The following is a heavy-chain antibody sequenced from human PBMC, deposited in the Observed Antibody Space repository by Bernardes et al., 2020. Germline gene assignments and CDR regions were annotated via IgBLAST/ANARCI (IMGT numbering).Heavy chain of an antibody. CDR1: GFTFSSYS. Sequence: VGSLRLSCAASGFTFSSYSMNWVRQAPGKGLEWVSSISSSSSYIYYADSVKGRFTISRDNAKNSLYLQMNSLRAEDTAVYYCARDLDSSIVVVPAASTWFDPWGQGTLVTVSS. CDR3: ARDLDSSIVVVPAASTWFDP. CDR2: ISSSSSYI. V-gene: IGHV3-21*01. D-gene: IGHD2-2*01. J-gene: IGHJ5*02.